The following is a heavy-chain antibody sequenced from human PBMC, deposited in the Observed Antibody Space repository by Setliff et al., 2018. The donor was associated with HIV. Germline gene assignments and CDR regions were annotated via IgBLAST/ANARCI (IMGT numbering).Heavy chain of an antibody. D-gene: IGHD5-12*01. Sequence: PGGSLRLSCAASGFTFRSYEMNWVRQAPGKGLEWVSHINNDGRKTTYADSVKGRFTVSRDNAKNTLYLQMNSLRAEDTAVYYCARVASGYDYGWLDPWGQGTLVTVSS. J-gene: IGHJ5*02. CDR1: GFTFRSYE. CDR2: INNDGRKT. CDR3: ARVASGYDYGWLDP. V-gene: IGHV3-74*03.